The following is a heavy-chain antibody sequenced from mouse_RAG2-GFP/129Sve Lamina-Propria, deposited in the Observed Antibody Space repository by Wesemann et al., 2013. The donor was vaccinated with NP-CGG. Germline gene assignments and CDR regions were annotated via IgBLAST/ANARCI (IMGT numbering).Heavy chain of an antibody. V-gene: IGHV8-8*01. D-gene: IGHD1-1*01. CDR3: ARIALYYYGSRRFSWFAY. J-gene: IGHJ3*01. Sequence: QVTLKESGPGILQPSQTLSLTCSFSGFSLSTFGMGVGWIRQPSGKGLEWLAHIWWDDDKYYNPALKSRLTISKDTSKNQVFLKIANVDTADTATYYCARIALYYYGSRRFSWFAYWGQGTLVTVSA. CDR1: GFSLSTFGMG. CDR2: IWWDDDK.